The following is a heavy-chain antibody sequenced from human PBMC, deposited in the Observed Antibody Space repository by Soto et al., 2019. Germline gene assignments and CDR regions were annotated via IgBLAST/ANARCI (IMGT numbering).Heavy chain of an antibody. D-gene: IGHD6-6*01. Sequence: SETLSLTCTVSGGSISSGGYYWSWIRQHPGKGLEWIGYIYYSGSTYYNPSLKSRVTISVDTSKNQFSLKLSSVTAADTAVYYCATHALTQEQLFFDYWGQGTLVTVSS. CDR3: ATHALTQEQLFFDY. CDR1: GGSISSGGYY. V-gene: IGHV4-31*03. CDR2: IYYSGST. J-gene: IGHJ4*02.